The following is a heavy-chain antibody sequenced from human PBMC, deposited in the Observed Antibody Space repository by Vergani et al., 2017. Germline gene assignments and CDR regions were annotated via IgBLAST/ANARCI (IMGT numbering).Heavy chain of an antibody. CDR1: EYSFGNYW. CDR2: IYLADSDT. D-gene: IGHD1-1*01. CDR3: ARHTTYTDS. Sequence: EVELVQSGPEMRKPGESLTISCKVSEYSFGNYWIGWVRQMPGKGLEWMGIIYLADSDTRYSPSFQGQVTISADKSISTAFLQWDSLKASDTALYYCARHTTYTDSWGQGTLVTVSS. V-gene: IGHV5-51*01. J-gene: IGHJ4*02.